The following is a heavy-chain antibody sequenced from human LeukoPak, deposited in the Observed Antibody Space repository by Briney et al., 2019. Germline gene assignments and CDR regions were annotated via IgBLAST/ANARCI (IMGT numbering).Heavy chain of an antibody. Sequence: PSETLSLTCTVSGGSISSYYWSWIRQPPGEGVGWIGYIYYSGSTNYNPSLKSRVTISVDTSKNQFSLKLSSVTAAETAVYYCARDGVKDFWSGYSAGAFDIWGQGTMVTVSS. J-gene: IGHJ3*02. CDR1: GGSISSYY. D-gene: IGHD3-3*01. CDR3: ARDGVKDFWSGYSAGAFDI. V-gene: IGHV4-59*01. CDR2: IYYSGST.